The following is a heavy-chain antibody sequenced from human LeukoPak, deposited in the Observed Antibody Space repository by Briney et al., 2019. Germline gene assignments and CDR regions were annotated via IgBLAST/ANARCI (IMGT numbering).Heavy chain of an antibody. Sequence: PGGSLRLSCAASGFTFSSYAMSWVRQAPGKGLEWVSYISSSGSTIYYADSVKGRFTISRDNAKNSLYLQMNSLRAEDTAVYYCARVAETYYYDSSGSYFDYWGQGTLVTVSS. CDR3: ARVAETYYYDSSGSYFDY. CDR1: GFTFSSYA. CDR2: ISSSGSTI. V-gene: IGHV3-48*03. J-gene: IGHJ4*02. D-gene: IGHD3-22*01.